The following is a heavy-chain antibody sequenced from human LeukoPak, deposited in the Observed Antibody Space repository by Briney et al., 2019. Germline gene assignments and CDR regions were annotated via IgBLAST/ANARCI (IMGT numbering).Heavy chain of an antibody. V-gene: IGHV4-34*01. D-gene: IGHD5-18*01. CDR3: ARDGGGYSYGHDY. Sequence: SETLSLTCAVYGGSFSGYYWSWIRQPPGKGLEWIGEINHSGSTNYNPSLKSRVTISVDTSKNQFSLKLSSVTAADTAVYYCARDGGGYSYGHDYWGQGTLVTVSS. CDR1: GGSFSGYY. CDR2: INHSGST. J-gene: IGHJ4*02.